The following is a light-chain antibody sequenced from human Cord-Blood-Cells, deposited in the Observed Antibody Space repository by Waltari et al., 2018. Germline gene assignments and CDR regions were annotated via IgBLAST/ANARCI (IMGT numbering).Light chain of an antibody. CDR2: GAS. J-gene: IGKJ1*01. V-gene: IGKV3-15*01. CDR1: QSVSSN. CDR3: QQYNNWPPWT. Sequence: EIVMTQSPATLSVSPGERATLSCRASQSVSSNLAWYQQKPGQAPRLLIYGASTRATGIPATFSGSGSGTEFPLTISSLQSEDFAVYYCQQYNNWPPWTFGQGTEVEIK.